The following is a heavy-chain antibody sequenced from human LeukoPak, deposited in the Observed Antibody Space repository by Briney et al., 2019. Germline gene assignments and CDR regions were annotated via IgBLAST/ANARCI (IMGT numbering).Heavy chain of an antibody. CDR1: GFTFSSYA. Sequence: GGSLRLSCAAPGFTFSSYAMHWVRQAPGKGLEWVAIISDDGSNKYYGDTVKGRFTISGDNSKNTLYLQMNSLRAEDTAVYYCAKDGPYGNHEIDYWGQGTLVTVSS. D-gene: IGHD4-17*01. CDR2: ISDDGSNK. V-gene: IGHV3-30*18. J-gene: IGHJ4*02. CDR3: AKDGPYGNHEIDY.